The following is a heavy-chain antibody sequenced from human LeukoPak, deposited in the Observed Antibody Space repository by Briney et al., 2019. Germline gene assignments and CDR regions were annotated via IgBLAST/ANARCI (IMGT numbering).Heavy chain of an antibody. J-gene: IGHJ6*02. D-gene: IGHD3-10*01. CDR3: AKDYYYGSGSYYRKGSYYYYGMGV. CDR2: ISYDGSNK. CDR1: GFTFSSYG. V-gene: IGHV3-30*18. Sequence: PGRSLRLSCAASGFTFSSYGMRWVRQAPGKGLEWVAVISYDGSNKYYADSVKGRFTISRDNSKNTLYLQMNSLRAEDTAVYYCAKDYYYGSGSYYRKGSYYYYGMGVWGQGTTVTVSS.